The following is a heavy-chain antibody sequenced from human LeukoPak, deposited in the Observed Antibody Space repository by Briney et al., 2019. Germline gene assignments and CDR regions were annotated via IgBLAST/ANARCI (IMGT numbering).Heavy chain of an antibody. J-gene: IGHJ4*02. CDR1: GFTFGDYA. Sequence: GGSLRLSCTASGFTFGDYAMSWFRQAPGKGLEWVGFIRSKAYGGTTEYAASVKGRFTISRDDSKSIAYLQMNSLRTEDTAVYYCICLTDPFDYWGQGSLVTVSS. CDR2: IRSKAYGGTT. CDR3: ICLTDPFDY. V-gene: IGHV3-49*03.